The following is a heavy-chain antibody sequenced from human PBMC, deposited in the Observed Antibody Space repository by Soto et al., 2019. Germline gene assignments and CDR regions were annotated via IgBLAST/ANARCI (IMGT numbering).Heavy chain of an antibody. CDR3: ARHSETTVTTRYFDY. J-gene: IGHJ4*02. CDR1: GGSISSSGYY. Sequence: PSETLSLTYTVSGGSISSSGYYWGWIRQPPGKGLEWIGSIYYSGSTYYNPSLKSRVTISVDTSKNQFSLKLSSVTAADTAVYYCARHSETTVTTRYFDYWGQGTLVTVSS. CDR2: IYYSGST. V-gene: IGHV4-39*01. D-gene: IGHD4-17*01.